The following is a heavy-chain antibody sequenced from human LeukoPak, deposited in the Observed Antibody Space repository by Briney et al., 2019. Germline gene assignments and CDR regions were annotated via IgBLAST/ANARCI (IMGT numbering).Heavy chain of an antibody. V-gene: IGHV3-30*04. CDR1: GFTFSSYA. D-gene: IGHD1/OR15-1a*01. CDR3: TLTTFGVVYYFDY. Sequence: PGGSLRLSCATSGFTFSSYAMHWVRQAPGKGLEWVALISYDGINQYYAASVKGQFIISRDNSKNTLYLQLNSLRLEDTAVYYCTLTTFGVVYYFDYWGQGTLVTVSS. J-gene: IGHJ4*02. CDR2: ISYDGINQ.